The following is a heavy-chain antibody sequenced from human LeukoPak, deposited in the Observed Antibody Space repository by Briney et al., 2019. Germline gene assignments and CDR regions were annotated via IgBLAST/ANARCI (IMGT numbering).Heavy chain of an antibody. J-gene: IGHJ4*02. CDR3: ARDNSAAAAGHFDY. CDR2: IIPIFGTA. V-gene: IGHV1-69*05. CDR1: GGTFCSYA. Sequence: SVKVSCKASGGTFCSYAISWVRQAPGQGLEWMGRIIPIFGTANYAQKFQGRVTITMDESTSTAYMELSSLRSEDTAVYYCARDNSAAAAGHFDYWGQGTLVTVSS. D-gene: IGHD6-13*01.